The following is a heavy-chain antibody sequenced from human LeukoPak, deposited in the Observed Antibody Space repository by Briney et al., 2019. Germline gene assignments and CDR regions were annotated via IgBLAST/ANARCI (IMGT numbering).Heavy chain of an antibody. J-gene: IGHJ6*02. V-gene: IGHV1-8*01. D-gene: IGHD1-7*01. Sequence: ASVKVSCKTSGYTFTNYDINWVRQATGQGLEWMGWMNPKSGNTGSAQRFQGRVTLTRDTSISTAYMELSSLRSEDTAVYYCAGQGNYDYYYYGMDVWGQGTTVTVSS. CDR1: GYTFTNYD. CDR2: MNPKSGNT. CDR3: AGQGNYDYYYYGMDV.